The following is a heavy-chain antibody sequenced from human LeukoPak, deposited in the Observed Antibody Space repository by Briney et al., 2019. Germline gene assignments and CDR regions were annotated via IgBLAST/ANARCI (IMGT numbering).Heavy chain of an antibody. D-gene: IGHD6-19*01. Sequence: SVKVSCKAFGGTFSSYAISWVRQAPGQGLEWMGGIIPIFGTANYAQKFQGRVTITADESTSTAYMELSSLRSEDTAVYYCARDDGPNSSGWSRFDYWGQGTLVTVSS. V-gene: IGHV1-69*13. CDR2: IIPIFGTA. CDR1: GGTFSSYA. J-gene: IGHJ4*02. CDR3: ARDDGPNSSGWSRFDY.